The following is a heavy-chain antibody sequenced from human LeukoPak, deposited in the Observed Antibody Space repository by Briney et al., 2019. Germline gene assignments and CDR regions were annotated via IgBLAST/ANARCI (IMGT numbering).Heavy chain of an antibody. CDR3: ARLPMAMGVFDY. CDR1: GGSINSSSSYY. Sequence: SETLSLTCAVSGGSINSSSSYYWGWIRQPPGKGLEWIGSIYYSGSTYHNPSLKSRVTISVDTSKNQFSLKLSSVTAADTAVYYCARLPMAMGVFDYWGQGALVTVSS. J-gene: IGHJ4*02. D-gene: IGHD3-10*01. CDR2: IYYSGST. V-gene: IGHV4-39*01.